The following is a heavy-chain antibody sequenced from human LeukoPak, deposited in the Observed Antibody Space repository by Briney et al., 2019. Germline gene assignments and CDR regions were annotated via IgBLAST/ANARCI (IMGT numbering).Heavy chain of an antibody. CDR1: GGTFSSYA. D-gene: IGHD5-18*01. Sequence: SVKVSCKASGGTFSSYAISWVRQAPGQGLEWMGGIIPIFGTADYAQKFQGRVTITADESTSTAYMELSSLRSEDTAVYYCAKSGYSYGYVRGNDYWGQGTLVTVSS. J-gene: IGHJ4*02. CDR3: AKSGYSYGYVRGNDY. V-gene: IGHV1-69*13. CDR2: IIPIFGTA.